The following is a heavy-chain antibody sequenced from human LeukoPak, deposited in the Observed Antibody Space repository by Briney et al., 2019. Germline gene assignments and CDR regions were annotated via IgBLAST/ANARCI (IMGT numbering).Heavy chain of an antibody. CDR2: IYYSGST. Sequence: KTSETLSLTCTVSGGSISSSSYYWGWIRQPPGKGLEWIGSIYYSGSTYYNPSLKSRVTISVDTSKNQFSLKLSSVTAADTAVYYCASLVDSGSYLDAFDIWGQGTMVTVSS. J-gene: IGHJ3*02. D-gene: IGHD1-26*01. CDR3: ASLVDSGSYLDAFDI. CDR1: GGSISSSSYY. V-gene: IGHV4-39*01.